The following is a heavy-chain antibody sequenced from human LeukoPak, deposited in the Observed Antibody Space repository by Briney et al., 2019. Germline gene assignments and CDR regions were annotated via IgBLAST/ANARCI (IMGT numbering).Heavy chain of an antibody. CDR2: ISAYNGNT. D-gene: IGHD3-22*01. CDR1: GYTFTSYG. J-gene: IGHJ4*02. Sequence: ASVKVSCKASGYTFTSYGISWVRQAPGQGLEWMGWISAYNGNTNYAQKHQGRGTMTTDTSTSTAYMELRSLRSDDTAVYYCARGEGDSSGYYLLWFDYWGQGTLVTVSS. V-gene: IGHV1-18*01. CDR3: ARGEGDSSGYYLLWFDY.